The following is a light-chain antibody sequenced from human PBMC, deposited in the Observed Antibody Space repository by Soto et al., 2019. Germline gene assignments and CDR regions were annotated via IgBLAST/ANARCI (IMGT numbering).Light chain of an antibody. CDR3: CSSAPESTYV. CDR1: SSDVGGYNY. Sequence: QSVLTQPASVSGSPGQSITISCTGTSSDVGGYNYVSWYQQHPGKAPKLMIYEVSNRPSGVSNRFSGSTSGNAASLTISGLQAGDEADYFCCSSAPESTYVFGTGTKLTVL. V-gene: IGLV2-14*01. J-gene: IGLJ1*01. CDR2: EVS.